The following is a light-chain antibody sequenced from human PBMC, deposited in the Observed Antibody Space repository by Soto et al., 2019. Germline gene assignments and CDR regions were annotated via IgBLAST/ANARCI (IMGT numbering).Light chain of an antibody. CDR1: SGHSDYI. J-gene: IGLJ2*01. Sequence: QSVLTQSSSASASLGSSVKLTCTLSSGHSDYIIAWHQQQPGKAPRYLMKLEGSGSYDKGSGVPDRFSGSSSGADRYLTISNLQSEDEADYYCSSFTNTTTLVLFGGGTKLTVL. CDR3: SSFTNTTTLVL. V-gene: IGLV4-60*03. CDR2: LEGSGSY.